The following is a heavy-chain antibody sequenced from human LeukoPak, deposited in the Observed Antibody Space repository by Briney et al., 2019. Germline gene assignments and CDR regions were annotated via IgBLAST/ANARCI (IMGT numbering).Heavy chain of an antibody. J-gene: IGHJ4*02. CDR1: GYTFTSYG. CDR3: ARGDYGSGSYRYFDY. Sequence: GASVKVSCKASGYTFTSYGISWVRQAPGQGLEWMGWISAYNGNTNYAQNLQGRVTMTTDTSTSTAYMELRSLRSDDTAVYYCARGDYGSGSYRYFDYWGQGTLVTVSS. CDR2: ISAYNGNT. D-gene: IGHD3-10*01. V-gene: IGHV1-18*01.